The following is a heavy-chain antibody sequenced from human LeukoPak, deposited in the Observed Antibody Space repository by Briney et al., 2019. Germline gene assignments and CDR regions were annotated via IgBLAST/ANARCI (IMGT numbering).Heavy chain of an antibody. CDR2: IFYSGST. CDR1: GGSISSYY. Sequence: SETLSLTCTVSGGSISSYYWSWIRQSPGKGLEWIGYIFYSGSTNYNPSLKSRVTISVDTSKNQFSLKLSSVTAADTAVYYCARSPRGYGPHFDYWGQGTLVTVSS. CDR3: ARSPRGYGPHFDY. J-gene: IGHJ4*02. V-gene: IGHV4-59*08. D-gene: IGHD5-18*01.